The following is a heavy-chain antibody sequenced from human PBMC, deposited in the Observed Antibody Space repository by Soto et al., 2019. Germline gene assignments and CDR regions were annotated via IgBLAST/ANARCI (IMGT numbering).Heavy chain of an antibody. J-gene: IGHJ6*03. CDR3: ARVVQGYYYMDV. CDR1: GFTFSSYA. CDR2: ISDSGGST. Sequence: GGSLRLSCAASGFTFSSYAMSWVRQAPGKGLEWVSAISDSGGSTYYADSVKGRFTISRHNSKNTLYLQMNSLRAEDTAVYYCARVVQGYYYMDVWGKGTTVTVSS. V-gene: IGHV3-23*01.